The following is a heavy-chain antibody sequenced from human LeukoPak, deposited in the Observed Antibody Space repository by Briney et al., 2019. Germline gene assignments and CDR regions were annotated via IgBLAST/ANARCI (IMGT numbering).Heavy chain of an antibody. CDR1: GFTFSSYA. Sequence: GGSLRLSCAASGFTFSSYAMSWVRQAPGKGLEWVGRIRSKIDGGATDYAAPVKGRFTISRDDSKNTLYLQINSLKIEDTAMYYCCTSITDYWGQGTLVTVSS. CDR2: IRSKIDGGAT. J-gene: IGHJ4*02. D-gene: IGHD2-21*01. V-gene: IGHV3-15*01. CDR3: CTSITDY.